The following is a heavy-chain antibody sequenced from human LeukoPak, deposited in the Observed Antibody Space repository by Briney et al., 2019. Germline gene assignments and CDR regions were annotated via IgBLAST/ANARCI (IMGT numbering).Heavy chain of an antibody. V-gene: IGHV4-59*03. D-gene: IGHD2-8*01. Sequence: NPSETLSLTCTVSSDSTSNFYWNWIRQSPGKGLEWIGNIHYSGSSVYNPSLKSRGTISIDTSRRQLFLKLNSVTAADTAVYFCALAPNSNWFDFWGPGTLVTVSS. CDR3: ALAPNSNWFDF. CDR2: IHYSGSS. CDR1: SDSTSNFY. J-gene: IGHJ5*01.